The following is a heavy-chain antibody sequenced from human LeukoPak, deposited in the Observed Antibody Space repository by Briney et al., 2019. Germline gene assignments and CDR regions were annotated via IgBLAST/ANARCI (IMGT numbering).Heavy chain of an antibody. Sequence: PSETLSLTCTVSGGSISSGSYYWSWIRQPAGKGLEWIGRIYTSGSTNYNPSLKSRVTISVDTSKNQFSLKLSSVTAADTAVYYCARGIAAAGTGAFDIWGQGTMVTVSS. D-gene: IGHD6-13*01. CDR3: ARGIAAAGTGAFDI. CDR1: GGSISSGSYY. CDR2: IYTSGST. V-gene: IGHV4-61*02. J-gene: IGHJ3*02.